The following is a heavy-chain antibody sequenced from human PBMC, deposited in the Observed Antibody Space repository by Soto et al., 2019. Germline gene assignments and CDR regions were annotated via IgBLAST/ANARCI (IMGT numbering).Heavy chain of an antibody. J-gene: IGHJ4*02. CDR2: LSNTGRRT. D-gene: IGHD1-26*01. Sequence: EVQVLESGGGLVQPGGSLRLSCVVSVFPFGANAMSWVRQAPGKGLDWVSGLSNTGRRTSYADSVKGRFSISRDNSENTVYLQMNSLRVEDTAVYYCATEMGATQGPFDNWGQGTLVTVSS. V-gene: IGHV3-23*01. CDR3: ATEMGATQGPFDN. CDR1: VFPFGANA.